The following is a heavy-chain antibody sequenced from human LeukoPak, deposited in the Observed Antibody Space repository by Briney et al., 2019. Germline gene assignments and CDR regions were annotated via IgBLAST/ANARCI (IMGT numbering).Heavy chain of an antibody. D-gene: IGHD3-10*01. Sequence: ASETLSLTCAVYGGSFSGYYWSWIRQPPGKGLEWIGEINHSGSTNYNPSLKSRVTISVDTSKNQFSLKLSSVTAADTAVYYCASRVFRVAIFDYWGQGTLVTVSS. CDR3: ASRVFRVAIFDY. CDR2: INHSGST. V-gene: IGHV4-34*01. J-gene: IGHJ4*02. CDR1: GGSFSGYY.